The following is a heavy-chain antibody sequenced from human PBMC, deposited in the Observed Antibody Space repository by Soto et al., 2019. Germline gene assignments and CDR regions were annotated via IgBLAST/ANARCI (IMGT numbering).Heavy chain of an antibody. CDR1: VLTFSIYA. Sequence: WGSLRVFCAASVLTFSIYAMSRVGQAPGKGLEWVSAISGSGGSTYYADSVKGRFTISRDDSKNTLYLQMNSLRAEDTAVYYCAKRRPYYYGMDVWGQGTPVTGSS. CDR2: ISGSGGST. CDR3: AKRRPYYYGMDV. V-gene: IGHV3-23*01. J-gene: IGHJ6*02.